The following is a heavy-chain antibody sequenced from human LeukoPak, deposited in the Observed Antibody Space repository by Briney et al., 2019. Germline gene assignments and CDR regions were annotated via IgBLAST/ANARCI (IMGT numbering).Heavy chain of an antibody. V-gene: IGHV4-59*01. Sequence: PSETLSLTCIVSGGSISIYYWNWIRQPPGKGLEWTGYIYNSGSTDYNPSLKRRVTTSADTSKNQFSLKLTSVTAADTAVYYCARDRELGSWGQGILVTVSS. J-gene: IGHJ5*02. CDR2: IYNSGST. CDR1: GGSISIYY. D-gene: IGHD3-16*01. CDR3: ARDRELGS.